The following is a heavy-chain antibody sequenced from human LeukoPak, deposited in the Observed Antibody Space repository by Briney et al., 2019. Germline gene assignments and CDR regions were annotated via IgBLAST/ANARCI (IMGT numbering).Heavy chain of an antibody. CDR2: FDPEDGET. Sequence: GASVKVSCKVSGYTLTELSMHWVRQAPGKGLEWMGGFDPEDGETIYAQKFQGRVTITADKSTSTAYMELSSLRSEDTAVYYCARDTYYYDSSGSNYWGQGTLVTVSS. V-gene: IGHV1-24*01. J-gene: IGHJ4*02. D-gene: IGHD3-22*01. CDR1: GYTLTELS. CDR3: ARDTYYYDSSGSNY.